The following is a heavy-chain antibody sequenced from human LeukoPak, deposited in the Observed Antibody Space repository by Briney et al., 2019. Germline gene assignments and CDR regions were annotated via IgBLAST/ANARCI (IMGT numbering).Heavy chain of an antibody. CDR3: ANDIRYAFDY. Sequence: SGGSLRLSCATSGFSFTDYPMNWVRHAPSKGLDWISNIRTTAEGAKYAYYTDSVKCRVTTSSDDGRNTLYLHMNSLRDDDTAVYYSANDIRYAFDYWGQGILVTVSS. CDR2: IRTTAEGAKYA. D-gene: IGHD3-9*01. CDR1: GFSFTDYP. J-gene: IGHJ4*02. V-gene: IGHV3-48*02.